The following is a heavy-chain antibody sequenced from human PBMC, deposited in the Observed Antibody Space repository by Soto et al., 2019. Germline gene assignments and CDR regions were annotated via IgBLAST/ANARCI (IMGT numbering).Heavy chain of an antibody. V-gene: IGHV4-59*01. D-gene: IGHD3-10*01. CDR2: IYYSGST. Sequence: SETLSLTCTVFGDFLSSYYWSWIRQPPGKGLEWIGYIYYSGSTNYNPSLKSRVTISVDTSKNQFSLKLSSVTAADTAVYYCARVWGGAFDIWGQGTMVTVSS. CDR1: GDFLSSYY. CDR3: ARVWGGAFDI. J-gene: IGHJ3*02.